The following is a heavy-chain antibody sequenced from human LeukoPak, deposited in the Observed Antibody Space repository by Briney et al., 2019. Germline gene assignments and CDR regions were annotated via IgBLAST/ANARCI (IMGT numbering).Heavy chain of an antibody. CDR3: ARGLSIVVVVAGLDP. Sequence: ASVKVSCKASGYTFTSYGISWVRQAPGQGLEWMGWISAYNGNTNYAQKLQGRVTMTTDTSTSTAYMELRSLRSDDTAVYYCARGLSIVVVVAGLDPWGQGTLVTVSS. D-gene: IGHD2-15*01. J-gene: IGHJ5*02. V-gene: IGHV1-18*01. CDR1: GYTFTSYG. CDR2: ISAYNGNT.